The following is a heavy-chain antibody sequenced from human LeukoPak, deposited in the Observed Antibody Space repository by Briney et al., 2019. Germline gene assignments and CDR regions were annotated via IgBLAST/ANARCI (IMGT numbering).Heavy chain of an antibody. J-gene: IGHJ4*02. CDR2: ISGSGGST. Sequence: GGSLRLSCAASGFTFSSYAMSWVRQAPGKGLEWVSAISGSGGSTYYADSVKGRFTISRDNSKNTLYLQMNSLRAEDTAVYYCAKGEAIVVVPAAIGFYWGQGTLVTVSS. D-gene: IGHD2-2*02. CDR1: GFTFSSYA. V-gene: IGHV3-23*01. CDR3: AKGEAIVVVPAAIGFY.